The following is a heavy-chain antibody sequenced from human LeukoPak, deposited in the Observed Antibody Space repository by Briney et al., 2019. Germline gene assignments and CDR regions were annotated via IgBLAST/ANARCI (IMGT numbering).Heavy chain of an antibody. V-gene: IGHV4-34*01. CDR3: ARGVPMIRVGPFDY. J-gene: IGHJ4*02. CDR2: INHSGST. D-gene: IGHD2-2*01. Sequence: PGGSLRLSCAASGFTFSSYAMSWVRQPPGKGLEWIGEINHSGSTNYNPSLKSRVTISVDTSKNQFSLKLSSVTAADTAVYYCARGVPMIRVGPFDYWGQGTLVTVSS. CDR1: GFTFSSYA.